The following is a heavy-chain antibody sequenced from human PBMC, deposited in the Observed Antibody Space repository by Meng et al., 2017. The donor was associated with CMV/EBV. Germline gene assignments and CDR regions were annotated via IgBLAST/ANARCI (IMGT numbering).Heavy chain of an antibody. CDR1: GFTFSSYS. CDR3: ARDKVLRFLEVSYYYYGMDV. Sequence: GESLKISCAASGFTFSSYSMNWVRQAPGKGLEWVSSISSSSSYIYYADSVKGRFTISRDNAKNSLYLQMNSLRAEDTAVYYCARDKVLRFLEVSYYYYGMDVWGQGTTVTVS. V-gene: IGHV3-21*01. CDR2: ISSSSSYI. D-gene: IGHD3-3*01. J-gene: IGHJ6*02.